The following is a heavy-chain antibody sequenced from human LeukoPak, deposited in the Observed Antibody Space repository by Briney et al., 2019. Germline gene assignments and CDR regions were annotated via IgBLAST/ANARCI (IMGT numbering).Heavy chain of an antibody. CDR1: GFTFSSYA. CDR2: ISGSCGST. CDR3: AKAGSSGSYYFPAGSDY. Sequence: PGGSLRLSGAASGFTFSSYAMSWVRQAPGKGLDWVSAISGSCGSTYYADSVKGRFTISRDNSKNTLYLQMHSLRVEDTAVYYCAKAGSSGSYYFPAGSDYWGQGTLVTVSS. D-gene: IGHD1-26*01. J-gene: IGHJ4*02. V-gene: IGHV3-23*01.